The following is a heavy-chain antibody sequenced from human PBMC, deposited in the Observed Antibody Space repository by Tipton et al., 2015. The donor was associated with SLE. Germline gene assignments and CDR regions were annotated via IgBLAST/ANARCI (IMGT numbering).Heavy chain of an antibody. Sequence: SLRLSCAASGFTFSSYSMNWVRQAPGKGLEWVSYISSSGSTIYYADSVKGRFTISRDNAKNSLYLQMNSLRAEDTAVYYCASDGELSPADYWGQGTLVTVSS. CDR2: ISSSGSTI. V-gene: IGHV3-48*04. CDR3: ASDGELSPADY. CDR1: GFTFSSYS. D-gene: IGHD3-16*02. J-gene: IGHJ4*02.